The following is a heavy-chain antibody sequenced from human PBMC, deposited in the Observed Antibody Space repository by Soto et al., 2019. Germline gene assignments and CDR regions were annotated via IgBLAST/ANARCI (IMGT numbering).Heavy chain of an antibody. CDR3: SYYPGVELVPLATVDWFDP. D-gene: IGHD2-8*01. CDR1: GFIFENYG. J-gene: IGHJ5*02. Sequence: GGSLRLSCAASGFIFENYGMSWVRQAPGKGLEWVSYISGSGRKKYYADSVKGRFTISRDNGKNTVYLELNNLGAENTAVYPVSYYPGVELVPLATVDWFDPWGQGSVVTVSS. V-gene: IGHV3-23*01. CDR2: ISGSGRKK.